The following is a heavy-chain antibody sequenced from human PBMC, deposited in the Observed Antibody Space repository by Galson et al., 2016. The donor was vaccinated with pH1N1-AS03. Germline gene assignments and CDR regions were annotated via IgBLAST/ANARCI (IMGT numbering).Heavy chain of an antibody. CDR3: ARAPDFGDQKSFDY. Sequence: TLSLTCSVSGVSIRSGGYYWTWIRQFPGKGLEWIGFVYDIGGTNYNPSLRSRVSISLDTSRSQFSLRLTSVTAADTAVYYCARAPDFGDQKSFDYWGQGRWVIVSS. CDR1: GVSIRSGGYY. D-gene: IGHD4-17*01. J-gene: IGHJ4*02. CDR2: VYDIGGT. V-gene: IGHV4-31*03.